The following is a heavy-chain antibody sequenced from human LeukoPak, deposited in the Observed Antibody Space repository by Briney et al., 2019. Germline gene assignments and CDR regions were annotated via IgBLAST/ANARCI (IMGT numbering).Heavy chain of an antibody. CDR1: GFTFDSYG. D-gene: IGHD3-9*01. V-gene: IGHV3-23*01. Sequence: QPGGSLRLSCAVSGFTFDSYGIHWVRQAPGKVLEWVSAISGSGGSTYYADSVKGRFTISRDNSKNTLYLQMNSLRAEDTAVYYCARTNNYDILTGYYSFDYWGQGTLVTVSS. CDR2: ISGSGGST. CDR3: ARTNNYDILTGYYSFDY. J-gene: IGHJ4*02.